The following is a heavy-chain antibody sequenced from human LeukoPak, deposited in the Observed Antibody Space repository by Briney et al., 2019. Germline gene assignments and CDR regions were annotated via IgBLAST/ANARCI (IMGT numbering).Heavy chain of an antibody. J-gene: IGHJ6*03. CDR1: GFTFSSYG. CDR3: ARDHKDRYSGYEGNYYYYMDV. V-gene: IGHV3-30*03. CDR2: ISNDGGNK. D-gene: IGHD5-12*01. Sequence: PGGSLRLSCAASGFTFSSYGMHWVRQAPGKGLEWVAVISNDGGNKYYADSVKGRFTISRDNSKNTLYLQMNSLRSEDTAVYYCARDHKDRYSGYEGNYYYYMDVWGKGTTVTVSS.